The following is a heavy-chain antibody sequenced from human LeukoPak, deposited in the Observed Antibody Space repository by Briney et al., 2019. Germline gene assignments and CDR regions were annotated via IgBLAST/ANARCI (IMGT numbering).Heavy chain of an antibody. CDR2: INWNGGST. V-gene: IGHV3-20*04. CDR3: ARGGVTGWYVDY. D-gene: IGHD6-19*01. Sequence: GGSLRLSCAASGFTFSSYEMNWVRQAPGKGLEWVSGINWNGGSTGYADSVKGRFTISRDNAKNSLYLQMNSLRAEDAALYYCARGGVTGWYVDYWGQGTLVSVSS. CDR1: GFTFSSYE. J-gene: IGHJ4*02.